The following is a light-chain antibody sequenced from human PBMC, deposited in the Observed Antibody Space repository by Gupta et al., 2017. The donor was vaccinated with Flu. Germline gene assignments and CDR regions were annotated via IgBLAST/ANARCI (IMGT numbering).Light chain of an antibody. CDR3: KQYNIMPYS. CDR2: KAY. Sequence: IQLTKFPSPLSAPVADRLTVTFRASKSISSCSAGYEKKPGKAPKLLIYKAYSLESGVPSTFSGRGSGTELTLTIGSLQPDECATYYGKQYNIMPYSFGQGTKLEIK. CDR1: KSISSC. V-gene: IGKV1-5*03. J-gene: IGKJ2*03.